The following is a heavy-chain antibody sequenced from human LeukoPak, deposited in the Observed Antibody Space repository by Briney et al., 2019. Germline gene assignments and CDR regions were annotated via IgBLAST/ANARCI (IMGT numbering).Heavy chain of an antibody. J-gene: IGHJ6*02. CDR2: IYYSGST. CDR3: ASTWYPVTIFGVVIDYYYGMDV. V-gene: IGHV4-31*03. D-gene: IGHD3-3*01. CDR1: GGSISSGGYY. Sequence: SQTLSLTCTVSGGSISSGGYYWSWIRQHPGKGLEWIGYIYYSGSTYYNPSLKSRVTISVDTSKNQFFLKLSSVTAADTAVYYCASTWYPVTIFGVVIDYYYGMDVWGQGTTVTVSS.